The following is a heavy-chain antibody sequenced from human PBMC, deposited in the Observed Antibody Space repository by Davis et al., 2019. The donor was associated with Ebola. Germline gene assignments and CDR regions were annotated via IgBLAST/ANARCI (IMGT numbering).Heavy chain of an antibody. CDR1: GLTFGSYA. V-gene: IGHV3-30-3*01. Sequence: PGGSLRLSLPASGLTFGSYAMHWVRQAPGKGLEWVAVISYDGSNKYYADSVKGRFTISRDNSKNTLYLQMNSLRAEDTAVYYCARKVRTYYDYVWGSYQLDYWGQGTLVTVSS. J-gene: IGHJ4*02. CDR2: ISYDGSNK. D-gene: IGHD3-16*02. CDR3: ARKVRTYYDYVWGSYQLDY.